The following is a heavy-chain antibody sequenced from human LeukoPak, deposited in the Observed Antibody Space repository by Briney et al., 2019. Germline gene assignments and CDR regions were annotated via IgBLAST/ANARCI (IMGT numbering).Heavy chain of an antibody. J-gene: IGHJ4*02. V-gene: IGHV4-39*01. CDR3: ARQAYSSGWHSDS. D-gene: IGHD6-19*01. Sequence: SETLSLTCTVSGGSISSNNYYWAWIRQPPGKGLEWIGSIYYSGSPYYNPSLKSRVTISVDTSKDQFSLKLSSVTAADTAVYYCARQAYSSGWHSDSWGQGTLVTVSS. CDR1: GGSISSNNYY. CDR2: IYYSGSP.